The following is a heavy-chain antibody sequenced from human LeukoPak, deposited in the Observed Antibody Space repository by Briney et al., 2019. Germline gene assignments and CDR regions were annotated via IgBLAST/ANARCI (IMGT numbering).Heavy chain of an antibody. D-gene: IGHD5-12*01. J-gene: IGHJ6*03. CDR1: GYTLTELS. Sequence: GASVKVSCKVSGYTLTELSMHWVRQAPGKGLEWMGGFDPEDGETIYAQKFQGRVTMTEDTSTDTAYMELSSLRSEDTAVYYCATDGSGYDSNYYYMDVWGKGTTATVSS. CDR3: ATDGSGYDSNYYYMDV. V-gene: IGHV1-24*01. CDR2: FDPEDGET.